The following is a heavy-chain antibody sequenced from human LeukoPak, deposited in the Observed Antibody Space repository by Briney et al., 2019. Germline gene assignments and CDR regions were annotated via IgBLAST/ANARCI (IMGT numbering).Heavy chain of an antibody. CDR2: IYPGDSDT. J-gene: IGHJ4*02. D-gene: IGHD4-17*01. V-gene: IGHV5-51*01. Sequence: GESLKISCKASGYSFTTYWIGWVRQMPGKGLEWMGIIYPGDSDTRCSPSFQGQVTISADKSISTAYLQWSSLKASDTAMYYCASSTVTTTFDYWGQGTLVTVSS. CDR3: ASSTVTTTFDY. CDR1: GYSFTTYW.